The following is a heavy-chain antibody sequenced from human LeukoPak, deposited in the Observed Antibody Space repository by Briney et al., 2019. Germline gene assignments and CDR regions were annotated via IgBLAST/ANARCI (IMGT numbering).Heavy chain of an antibody. CDR3: AKQLDYYDSSFDY. J-gene: IGHJ4*02. Sequence: GGSLRLSCAASEFSVGSNYMTWVRQAPGKGLEWVSLIYSGGSTYYADSVKGRFTISRDNSKNTLYLQMNSLRAEDTAVYYCAKQLDYYDSSFDYWGQGTLVTVSS. CDR1: EFSVGSNY. CDR2: IYSGGST. V-gene: IGHV3-66*04. D-gene: IGHD3-22*01.